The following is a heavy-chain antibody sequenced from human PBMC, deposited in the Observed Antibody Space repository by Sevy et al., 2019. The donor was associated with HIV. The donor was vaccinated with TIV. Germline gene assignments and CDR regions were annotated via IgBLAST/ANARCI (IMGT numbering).Heavy chain of an antibody. V-gene: IGHV3-23*01. CDR3: AKDRYDGSGYYPEGAFDI. CDR2: ISGSGGST. J-gene: IGHJ3*02. Sequence: GGSLRLSCAASGFTFSSYAMNWVHQAPGKGLEWVSTISGSGGSTYYGDSVKGRFTISRDNSKNTVYLQMSSLRAKDTALYYCAKDRYDGSGYYPEGAFDIWGQGTKVTVSS. D-gene: IGHD3-22*01. CDR1: GFTFSSYA.